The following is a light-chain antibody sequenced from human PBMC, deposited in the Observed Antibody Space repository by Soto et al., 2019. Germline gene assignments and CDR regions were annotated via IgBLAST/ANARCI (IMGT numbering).Light chain of an antibody. CDR2: DAS. J-gene: IGKJ5*01. Sequence: EIVLTQSPATLSLSPGERATLSCRASQSVSSYLAWNPQKPGQAPRLLIYDASNRATDIPARFSGSGSGTDFTLSISSLEPEDLAVYYCQQPSNWAITFGQGTRVEI. CDR3: QQPSNWAIT. CDR1: QSVSSY. V-gene: IGKV3-11*01.